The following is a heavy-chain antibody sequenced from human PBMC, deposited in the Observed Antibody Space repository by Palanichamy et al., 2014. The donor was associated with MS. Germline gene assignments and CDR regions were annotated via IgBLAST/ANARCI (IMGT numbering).Heavy chain of an antibody. V-gene: IGHV4-59*01. CDR1: GGSISSYY. CDR2: IYYSGST. J-gene: IGHJ4*02. CDR3: ARAVRGYPFDY. Sequence: QVQLQESGPGLVKPSETLSLTCTVSGGSISSYYWSWIRQPPGKGLEWIGYIYYSGSTNYNPSLKSRVTISVDTSKNQFSLKLSSVTAADTAVYYCARAVRGYPFDYWGQGTLVTVSS. D-gene: IGHD3-10*01.